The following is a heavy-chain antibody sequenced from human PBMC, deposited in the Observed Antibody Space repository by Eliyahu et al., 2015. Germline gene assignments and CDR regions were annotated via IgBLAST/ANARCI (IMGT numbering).Heavy chain of an antibody. J-gene: IGHJ4*02. CDR2: ISAYNGNT. Sequence: QVQLVQSGAEVKKPGASVKVSCKASGYTFTSYGISWVRQAPGQGLEWMGWISAYNGNTNYAQKLQGRVTMTTDTSTSTAYMELRSLRSDDTAVYYCARGNYYDSSGYYGSTLAVDYWGQGTLVTVSS. CDR1: GYTFTSYG. V-gene: IGHV1-18*01. D-gene: IGHD3-22*01. CDR3: ARGNYYDSSGYYGSTLAVDY.